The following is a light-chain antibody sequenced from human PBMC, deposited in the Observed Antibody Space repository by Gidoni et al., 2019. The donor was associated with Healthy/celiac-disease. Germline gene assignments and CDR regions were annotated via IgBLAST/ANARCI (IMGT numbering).Light chain of an antibody. CDR1: SSDVGGYNY. J-gene: IGLJ2*01. CDR3: SSYTSSSTVV. Sequence: QSALTQPASVSGSPGQSITISCTGTSSDVGGYNYVSWYQQHPGKAPKLMIYEVSNRPSGVPARFSGSKSGNTASLTISGLQAEDEADYYCSSYTSSSTVVFGGGTKLTVL. CDR2: EVS. V-gene: IGLV2-14*01.